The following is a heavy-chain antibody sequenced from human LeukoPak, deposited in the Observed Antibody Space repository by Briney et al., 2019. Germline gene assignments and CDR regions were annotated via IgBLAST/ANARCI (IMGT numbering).Heavy chain of an antibody. CDR1: GYTLTELS. CDR2: FDPEDGET. Sequence: ASVKVSCKVSGYTLTELSMHWVRQAPGKGLEWMGGFDPEDGETIYAQKFQGRVTMTEDTSTDTAYMELSSLRSEDTAVYYCATRGVLRFLEWLSPSYYYYGMDVWGQGTTVTVSS. V-gene: IGHV1-24*01. J-gene: IGHJ6*02. CDR3: ATRGVLRFLEWLSPSYYYYGMDV. D-gene: IGHD3-3*01.